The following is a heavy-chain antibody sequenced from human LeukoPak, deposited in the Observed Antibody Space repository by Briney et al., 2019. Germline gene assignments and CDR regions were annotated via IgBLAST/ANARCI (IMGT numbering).Heavy chain of an antibody. J-gene: IGHJ5*02. Sequence: SETLSLTCTVSGGSISSYYWSWIRQPPGKGLEWIGYIYYSGSTNYNPSLKSRVTISVDTSKNQFSLKLSSVTAADTAVYYCAREGVRAAAGSFDPWGQGTLVTVSS. V-gene: IGHV4-59*01. CDR1: GGSISSYY. CDR3: AREGVRAAAGSFDP. D-gene: IGHD6-13*01. CDR2: IYYSGST.